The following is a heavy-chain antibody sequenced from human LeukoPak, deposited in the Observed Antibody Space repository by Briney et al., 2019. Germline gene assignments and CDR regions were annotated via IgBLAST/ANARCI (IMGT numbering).Heavy chain of an antibody. V-gene: IGHV3-21*01. CDR1: GFTFSSYG. D-gene: IGHD2-21*02. CDR2: ITSTSSYI. J-gene: IGHJ3*01. Sequence: GGTLRLSCAASGFTFSSYGMSWVRQAPGKGLEWVSSITSTSSYIYYADSVKGRFTISRDNAENSLYLQMNSLRAEDTAVYYCARNLFLPYCGGDCRPDTFDFRGQGIMVTVSS. CDR3: ARNLFLPYCGGDCRPDTFDF.